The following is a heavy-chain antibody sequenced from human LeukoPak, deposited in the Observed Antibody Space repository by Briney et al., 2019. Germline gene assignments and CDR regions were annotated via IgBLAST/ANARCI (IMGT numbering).Heavy chain of an antibody. V-gene: IGHV4-39*01. CDR2: IYYSGST. D-gene: IGHD6-13*01. CDR1: GGSINSTTFY. CDR3: GSGRQQLDF. J-gene: IGHJ4*02. Sequence: SETLSLTCTVSGGSINSTTFYRGWIRQPPGKGLEWIGSIYYSGSTYYNPSLKSRITISVDTSKNQFSLKLRSVTAADTAVYYCGSGRQQLDFWGQGTLVTVSS.